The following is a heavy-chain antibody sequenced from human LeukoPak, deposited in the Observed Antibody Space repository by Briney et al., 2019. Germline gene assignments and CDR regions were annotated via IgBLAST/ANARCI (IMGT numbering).Heavy chain of an antibody. CDR1: GLTFSSHW. Sequence: GGSLRLSCAASGLTFSSHWMHWVRQAPGKGLEWVSAISGSGGSTYYADSVKGRFTISRDNSKNTLYLQMNSLRAEDTAVYYCAKTPSDYGDYVFFDYWGQGTLVTVSS. CDR3: AKTPSDYGDYVFFDY. D-gene: IGHD4-17*01. V-gene: IGHV3-23*01. J-gene: IGHJ4*02. CDR2: ISGSGGST.